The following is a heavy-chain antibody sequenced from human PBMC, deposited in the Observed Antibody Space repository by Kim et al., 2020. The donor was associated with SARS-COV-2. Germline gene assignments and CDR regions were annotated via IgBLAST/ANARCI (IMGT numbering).Heavy chain of an antibody. CDR3: ARESGHSSSWSSGNYYYGMEV. CDR1: GYTFTVYY. Sequence: ASVKVSCKASGYTFTVYYIHWVRQAPGQGLEWMGWINPNSGGTHYAQKFQGWVTMTRETSISTAYMEVSRLRSDDTAVYYCARESGHSSSWSSGNYYYGMEVWGQENKGTVPS. CDR2: INPNSGGT. V-gene: IGHV1-2*04. D-gene: IGHD6-13*01. J-gene: IGHJ6*02.